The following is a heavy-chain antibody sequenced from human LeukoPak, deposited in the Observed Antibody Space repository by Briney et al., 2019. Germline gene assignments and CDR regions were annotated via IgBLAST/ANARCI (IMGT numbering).Heavy chain of an antibody. D-gene: IGHD5-18*01. CDR1: GFTFSSYG. CDR2: IWYDGSNK. Sequence: GRSLRLSCAASGFTFSSYGMHWVRQAPGKGLEWVAVIWYDGSNKYYADSVKGRFTISRDNSKNTLYLQTNSLRAEDTAVYYCAKENSYPYYYMDVWGKGTTVTVSS. J-gene: IGHJ6*03. V-gene: IGHV3-33*06. CDR3: AKENSYPYYYMDV.